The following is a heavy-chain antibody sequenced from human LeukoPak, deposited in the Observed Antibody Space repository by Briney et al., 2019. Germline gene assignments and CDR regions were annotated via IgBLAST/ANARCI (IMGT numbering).Heavy chain of an antibody. V-gene: IGHV3-23*01. D-gene: IGHD3-10*01. CDR1: GFTFSSYA. CDR3: AKSAWDYYGSGSYKN. J-gene: IGHJ4*02. Sequence: PGGSLRLSCAASGFTFSSYAMSWVRQAPGKGLEWVSAISGSGGSTYYADSVKGRFTISGDNSKNTLYLQMNSLRAEDTAVYYCAKSAWDYYGSGSYKNWGQGTLVTVSS. CDR2: ISGSGGST.